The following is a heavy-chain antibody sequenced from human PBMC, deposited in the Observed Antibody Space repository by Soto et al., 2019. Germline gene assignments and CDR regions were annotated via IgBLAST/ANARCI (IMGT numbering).Heavy chain of an antibody. CDR3: AKGGAAGPDY. J-gene: IGHJ4*02. D-gene: IGHD6-13*01. Sequence: SETLSLTCTVSGGSISSSSYYWGWIRQPPGKGLEWIGSIYYSGSTYYNPSLKSRVTISVDTSKNQFSLKLSSVTAADTAVYYCAKGGAAGPDYWGQGTLVTVSS. CDR2: IYYSGST. V-gene: IGHV4-39*07. CDR1: GGSISSSSYY.